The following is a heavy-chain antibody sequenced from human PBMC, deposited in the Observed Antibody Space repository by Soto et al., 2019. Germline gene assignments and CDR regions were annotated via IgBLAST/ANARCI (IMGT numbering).Heavy chain of an antibody. Sequence: EVQLVESGGDLVQPGGSLRLSCAASGFTFTSSWMAWVRLAPGNGLEWVANIDQDGSETNYVDSVKGRFTISRDNAKNSLFPQMTSLRAEDTAVYYRARDAAFKRFDYWGQGTLVTVSS. J-gene: IGHJ4*02. CDR1: GFTFTSSW. CDR2: IDQDGSET. CDR3: ARDAAFKRFDY. D-gene: IGHD6-13*01. V-gene: IGHV3-7*01.